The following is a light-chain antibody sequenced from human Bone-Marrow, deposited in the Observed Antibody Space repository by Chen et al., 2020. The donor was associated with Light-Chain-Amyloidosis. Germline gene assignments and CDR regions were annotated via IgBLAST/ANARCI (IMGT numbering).Light chain of an antibody. J-gene: IGLJ3*02. CDR3: QVWDRSSDRPV. CDR2: DDS. V-gene: IGLV3-21*02. Sequence: SYVLTQPSSVSGAPGQTATFACGGNNIGSTSVHWYQQTPGQAPLLVVYDDSDRRSGIPERLSGSNSGNTATLTISRVEAGDEADYYCQVWDRSSDRPVFGGGTKLTVL. CDR1: NIGSTS.